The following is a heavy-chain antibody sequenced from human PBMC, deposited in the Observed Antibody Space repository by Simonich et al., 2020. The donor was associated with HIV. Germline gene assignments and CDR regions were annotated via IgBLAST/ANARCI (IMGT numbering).Heavy chain of an antibody. CDR1: AGSFSGHY. J-gene: IGHJ4*02. Sequence: QALLKQWGTGLLKPSEPLSLTCAVYAGSFSGHYWSWIRQVPGKGLEWIAEINHSGSTICSPSLKSRVTISVDPSKNQFSLKLSSVTAADTAVYYCARESLAARLFDDWGQGTLVTVSS. CDR2: INHSGST. V-gene: IGHV4-34*01. CDR3: ARESLAARLFDD. D-gene: IGHD6-6*01.